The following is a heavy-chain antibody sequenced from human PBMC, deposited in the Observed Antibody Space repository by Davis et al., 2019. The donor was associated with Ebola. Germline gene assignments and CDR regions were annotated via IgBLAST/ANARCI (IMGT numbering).Heavy chain of an antibody. CDR1: GDSISSDY. J-gene: IGHJ6*04. V-gene: IGHV4-34*01. CDR3: ASFGTETEYYGMDV. Sequence: SETLSLTCTVSGDSISSDYWSWIRQPPGKGLEWIGEISHSGSTNYNPSLKSRVTISIDTSKNQFSLKLRSVTAADTAVYYCASFGTETEYYGMDVWGKGTTVTVSS. CDR2: ISHSGST. D-gene: IGHD3-10*01.